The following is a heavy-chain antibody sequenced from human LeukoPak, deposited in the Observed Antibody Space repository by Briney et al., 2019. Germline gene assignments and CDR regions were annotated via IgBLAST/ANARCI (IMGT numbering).Heavy chain of an antibody. Sequence: GASVKVSCKVSGYTLTELSMHWVRQAPGKGLEWMGGFDPEDGETIYAQKFQGRVTMTEGTSTDTAYMELSSLRSEDTAVYYCARGEGGQWLVTSYYGLDVWGQGTTVTVSS. CDR1: GYTLTELS. CDR3: ARGEGGQWLVTSYYGLDV. CDR2: FDPEDGET. V-gene: IGHV1-24*01. D-gene: IGHD6-19*01. J-gene: IGHJ6*02.